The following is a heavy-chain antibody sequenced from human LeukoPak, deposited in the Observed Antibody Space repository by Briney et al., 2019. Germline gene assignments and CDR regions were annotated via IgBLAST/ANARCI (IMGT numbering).Heavy chain of an antibody. CDR1: GASISSYY. CDR3: ARDRAWYNQQLVRGAVDI. V-gene: IGHV4-59*12. Sequence: SETLSLTCTVSGASISSYYWSWIRQSPGEGLEWIGYNSYSGRTNHNPSLKSRVTISVDTSKNQFSLKLSSVTAADTAVYYCARDRAWYNQQLVRGAVDIWGQGTLVTVSS. CDR2: NSYSGRT. J-gene: IGHJ3*02. D-gene: IGHD6-13*01.